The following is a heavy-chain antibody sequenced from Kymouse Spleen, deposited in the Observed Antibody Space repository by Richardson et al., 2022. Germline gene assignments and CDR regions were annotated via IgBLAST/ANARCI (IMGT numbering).Heavy chain of an antibody. CDR3: ARGIAVAFFDY. V-gene: IGHV4-39*01. D-gene: IGHD6-19*01. J-gene: IGHJ4*02. CDR2: IYYSGST. Sequence: QLQLQESGPGLVKPSETLSLTCTVSGGSISSSSYYWGWIRQPPGKGLEWIGSIYYSGSTYYNPSLKSRVTISVDTSKNQFSLKLSSVTAADTAVYYCARGIAVAFFDYWGQGTLVTVSS. CDR1: GGSISSSSYY.